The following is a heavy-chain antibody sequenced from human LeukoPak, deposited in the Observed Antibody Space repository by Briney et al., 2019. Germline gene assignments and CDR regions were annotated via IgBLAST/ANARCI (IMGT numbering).Heavy chain of an antibody. CDR1: GGSISSGGYY. D-gene: IGHD2-15*01. Sequence: SQTLSLTCTVSGGSISSGGYYWSWIRQHPGKGLEWIGYIYYSGSTYYNPSLKSRVTISVDTSKNQFSLKLSSVTAADTAVYYCARVWDRYCSGGSYYSLGYFQHWGQGTLVTVSS. CDR3: ARVWDRYCSGGSYYSLGYFQH. CDR2: IYYSGST. J-gene: IGHJ1*01. V-gene: IGHV4-31*03.